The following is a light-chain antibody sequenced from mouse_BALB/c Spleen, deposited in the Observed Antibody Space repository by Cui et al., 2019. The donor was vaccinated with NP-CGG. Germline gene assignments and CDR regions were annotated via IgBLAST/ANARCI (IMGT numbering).Light chain of an antibody. CDR3: ALWYSNHWV. V-gene: IGLV1*01. Sequence: QVVVTQESALTTSPGETVTLTCRSSTGAVTSSNYANWVQEKPDHLFTGLIGGTNNRAPGVPARFSGSLIGYKAALTITGAQTEDEAIYFCALWYSNHWVFGGGTKLTVL. CDR1: TGAVTSSNY. CDR2: GTN. J-gene: IGLJ1*01.